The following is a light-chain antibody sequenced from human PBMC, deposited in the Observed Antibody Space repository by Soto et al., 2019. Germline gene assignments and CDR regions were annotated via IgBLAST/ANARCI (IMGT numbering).Light chain of an antibody. J-gene: IGKJ1*01. CDR2: GAT. V-gene: IGKV3-15*01. CDR3: QQYNTWPPET. CDR1: XXXXXX. Sequence: ELVMTQSPVTLSVSPGERATLSCRASXXXXXXLAWYQQKPGQAPRLLIYGATTRATGIPARFSGSGSGTEFTLTISSLQSEDFAVYYCQQYNTWPPETFGQGTKVDIK.